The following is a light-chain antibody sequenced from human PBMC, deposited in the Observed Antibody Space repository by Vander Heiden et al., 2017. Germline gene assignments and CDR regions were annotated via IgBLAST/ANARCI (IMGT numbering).Light chain of an antibody. J-gene: IGKJ2*01. CDR3: QQDGSSLNT. CDR2: GAS. CDR1: QSVSSSY. Sequence: EIVLTQSPGTLSLSPGERATLSCRASQSVSSSYLAWYQQKPGQAPRLLIYGASSRATGIPDRFSGSGSGTDFTLTISRLEPEDFAVYYCQQDGSSLNTFGQGTKLDIK. V-gene: IGKV3-20*01.